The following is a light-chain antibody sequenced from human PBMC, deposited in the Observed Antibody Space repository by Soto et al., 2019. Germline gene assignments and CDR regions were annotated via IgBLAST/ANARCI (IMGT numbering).Light chain of an antibody. J-gene: IGKJ2*01. V-gene: IGKV1-33*01. CDR3: PQYHNSHMFT. Sequence: DIQMTQSPSSLSASVGDSVTITCQASQDIYDYLNWYQHKPGKAPRLLIYAASNLETGVPSRFSGSGSGTDFTFTINILLPEDIATYYCPQYHNSHMFTFGRGTKVEI. CDR2: AAS. CDR1: QDIYDY.